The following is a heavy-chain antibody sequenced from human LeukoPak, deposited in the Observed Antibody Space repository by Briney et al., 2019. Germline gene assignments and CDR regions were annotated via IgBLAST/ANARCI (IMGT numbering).Heavy chain of an antibody. J-gene: IGHJ2*01. D-gene: IGHD6-6*01. CDR3: AKEPEQLVLGYFDL. Sequence: GGSLRLSCAASGFTFSSYGMHWVRQAPGKGLEWVSAISGSGGSTYYAGSVKGRFTISRDNSKNTLYLQMNSLRAEDTAVYYCAKEPEQLVLGYFDLWGRGTLVTVSS. CDR1: GFTFSSYG. V-gene: IGHV3-23*01. CDR2: ISGSGGST.